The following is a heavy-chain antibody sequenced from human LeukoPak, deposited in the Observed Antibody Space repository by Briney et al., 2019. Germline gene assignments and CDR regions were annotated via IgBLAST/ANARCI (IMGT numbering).Heavy chain of an antibody. V-gene: IGHV3-30*03. D-gene: IGHD4-4*01. Sequence: GGSLRLSCAASGFTFSSYGMHWVRQAPGKGLEWVAVISYDGSNTYYADSVKGRFTISRDNSKNTLYLQMNSLRAEDTAVYYCASDYSNYGSYFDYWGQGTLVTVSS. CDR2: ISYDGSNT. J-gene: IGHJ4*02. CDR3: ASDYSNYGSYFDY. CDR1: GFTFSSYG.